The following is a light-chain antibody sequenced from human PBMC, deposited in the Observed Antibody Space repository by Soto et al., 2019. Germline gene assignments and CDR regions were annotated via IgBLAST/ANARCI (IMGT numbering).Light chain of an antibody. CDR2: AVN. J-gene: IGLJ1*01. CDR1: SSEIGAYGY. CDR3: VSVTTTSTHV. V-gene: IGLV2-14*01. Sequence: QSWPNQPASLYGSPGQSLTNSCTGTSSEIGAYGYVSSFQQHPGNAPKLMISAVNNRPSGVSNRFSGSKSGNTAYLTISVLQVEDEAEYFCVSVTTTSTHVFGTGTKVTV.